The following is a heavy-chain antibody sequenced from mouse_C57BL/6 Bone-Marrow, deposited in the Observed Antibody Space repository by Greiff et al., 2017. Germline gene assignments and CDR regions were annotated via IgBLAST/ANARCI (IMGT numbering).Heavy chain of an antibody. CDR2: IYPRSGNT. J-gene: IGHJ2*01. V-gene: IGHV1-81*01. CDR3: TRGVYYGSSLDY. CDR1: GYTFTSYG. D-gene: IGHD1-1*01. Sequence: VQLQQSGAELARPGASVKLSCKASGYTFTSYGISWVKQRTGQGLEWIGEIYPRSGNTYYNEKFKGKAPLTADKATSAAYMELRSLTSAYSADYCGTRGVYYGSSLDYWGQGTTLTVSA.